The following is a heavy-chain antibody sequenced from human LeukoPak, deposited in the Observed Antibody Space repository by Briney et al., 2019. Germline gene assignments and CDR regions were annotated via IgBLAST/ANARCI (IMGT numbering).Heavy chain of an antibody. CDR3: PTGGGYLTDY. D-gene: IGHD3-16*01. J-gene: IGHJ4*02. CDR2: IHYSGST. CDR1: GGYITNYY. Sequence: SETLSLTCTVSGGYITNYYWSWFRQPPGKGLEWIGYIHYSGSTNYNPPLKGRVSISADTSRSQFSLKLTSVTAADTAVYYCPTGGGYLTDYWGQGTLVTVSS. V-gene: IGHV4-59*01.